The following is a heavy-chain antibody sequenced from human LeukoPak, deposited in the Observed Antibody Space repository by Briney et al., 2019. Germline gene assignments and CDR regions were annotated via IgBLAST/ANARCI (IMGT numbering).Heavy chain of an antibody. Sequence: MPSETLSLTCTVSGGSISSSSYYWGWIRQPPGKGLEWIGSIYYSETTFHNPSLKSRVTISVDTSKNQFSLKMRSVTAADTAVYYCARQVGKARFGVLVRPRESVPVDYMDVWGKGTTFTISS. J-gene: IGHJ6*03. CDR1: GGSISSSSYY. V-gene: IGHV4-39*01. CDR2: IYYSETT. D-gene: IGHD3-10*01. CDR3: ARQVGKARFGVLVRPRESVPVDYMDV.